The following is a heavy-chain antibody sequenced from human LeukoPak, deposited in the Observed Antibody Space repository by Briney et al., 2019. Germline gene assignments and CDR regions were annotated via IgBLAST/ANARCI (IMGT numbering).Heavy chain of an antibody. CDR1: GDSVSSNNGA. CDR3: ARDVGSSGWYTLGY. V-gene: IGHV6-1*01. J-gene: IGHJ4*02. CDR2: TYYRSKWYN. D-gene: IGHD6-19*01. Sequence: SQTLSLTCAISGDSVSSNNGAWNWIRQSPSRGLEWLGRTYYRSKWYNDYAVSMKGRITINPDTSKNQFSLQLNSVTPEDTAVYYCARDVGSSGWYTLGYWGQGTLVTVSS.